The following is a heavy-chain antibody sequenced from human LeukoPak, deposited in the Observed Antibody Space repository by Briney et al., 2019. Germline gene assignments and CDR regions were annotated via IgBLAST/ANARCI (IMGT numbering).Heavy chain of an antibody. CDR1: GGSISSYY. CDR3: ARDRGYSSSYYYFDY. CDR2: IYTSGST. D-gene: IGHD6-6*01. V-gene: IGHV4-4*07. J-gene: IGHJ4*02. Sequence: SETLSLTCTVSGGSISSYYWSWIRQPAGKGLEWIGRIYTSGSTNYNPSLKSRVTMSVDTSKNQFSLKLSSVTAADTAVYYCARDRGYSSSYYYFDYWGQGTLVTVSS.